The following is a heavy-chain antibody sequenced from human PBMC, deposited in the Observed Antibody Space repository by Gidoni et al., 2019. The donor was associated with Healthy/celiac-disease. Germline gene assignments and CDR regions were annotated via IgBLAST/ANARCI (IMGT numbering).Heavy chain of an antibody. V-gene: IGHV3-30*04. J-gene: IGHJ4*02. CDR2: ISYDGSNK. CDR3: ARGDYYGSGSYLDY. D-gene: IGHD3-10*01. Sequence: QVQLVESGGGVVQPGRSLSLSCAASGFTLSSDAMHWVRQAPGKGLEWVAVISYDGSNKYYADSVKGRFTISRDNSKNTLYLQMNSLRAEDTAVYYCARGDYYGSGSYLDYWGQGTLVTVSS. CDR1: GFTLSSDA.